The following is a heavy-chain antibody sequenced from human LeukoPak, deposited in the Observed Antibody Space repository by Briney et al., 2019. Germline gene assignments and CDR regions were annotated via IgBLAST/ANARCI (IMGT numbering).Heavy chain of an antibody. CDR3: ARRAKYRSGWYYFDY. CDR2: ISANTGDT. V-gene: IGHV1-18*01. J-gene: IGHJ4*02. Sequence: ASVKVSCTASGYTFSSYGISWVRQAPGQGLECMGWISANTGDTNYAQKLQGRVTMTTDTSTSTAYMELRSLRSDDTAVYYCARRAKYRSGWYYFDYWGRGTLVTVSS. D-gene: IGHD6-19*01. CDR1: GYTFSSYG.